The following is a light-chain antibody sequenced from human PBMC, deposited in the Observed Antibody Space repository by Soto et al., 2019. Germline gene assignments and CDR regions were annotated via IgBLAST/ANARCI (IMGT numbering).Light chain of an antibody. CDR3: QQYGRT. Sequence: EVVLTQSPGTLSLSPGERATLSCKTSQSISTNYLAWYQHKPGQAPRLLIYAASNRITGVPDRFSGSGSGTDFTLTTSRREPEDFALYYCQQYGRTFGQGTLLEIK. V-gene: IGKV3-20*01. J-gene: IGKJ5*01. CDR1: QSISTNY. CDR2: AAS.